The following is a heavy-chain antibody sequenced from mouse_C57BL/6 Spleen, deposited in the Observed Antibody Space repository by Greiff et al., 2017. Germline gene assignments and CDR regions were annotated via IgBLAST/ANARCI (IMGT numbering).Heavy chain of an antibody. CDR1: GFSLTSYG. Sequence: VKVVESGPGLVAPSQSLSITCTVSGFSLTSYGVSWVRQPPGKGLEWLGVIWGDGSTNYHSALISRLSISKDNSKSQVFLKLNSLQTDDTATYYCAKHPFITTVVARYFDVWGTGTTVTVSS. J-gene: IGHJ1*03. V-gene: IGHV2-3*01. D-gene: IGHD1-1*01. CDR2: IWGDGST. CDR3: AKHPFITTVVARYFDV.